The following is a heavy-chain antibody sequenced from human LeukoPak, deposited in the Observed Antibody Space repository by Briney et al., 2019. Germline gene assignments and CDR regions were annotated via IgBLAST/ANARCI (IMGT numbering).Heavy chain of an antibody. V-gene: IGHV3-23*01. CDR2: ISASGDLT. J-gene: IGHJ5*02. D-gene: IGHD2/OR15-2a*01. Sequence: GGSLRLSCAASGFTFSAYALSWVRQAPGKGLEWVSFISASGDLTYYADSVRGRFTISRDNYRNTLFLQMDSLRAEDTAVYYCANDKLSWGPGTLVTVSS. CDR3: ANDKLS. CDR1: GFTFSAYA.